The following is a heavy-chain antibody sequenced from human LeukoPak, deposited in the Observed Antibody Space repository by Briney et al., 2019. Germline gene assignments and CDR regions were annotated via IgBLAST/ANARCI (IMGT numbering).Heavy chain of an antibody. CDR1: VYTFTDYG. D-gene: IGHD3-22*01. CDR3: ARVPLHDRNDYYYPH. CDR2: INAGNGNA. J-gene: IGHJ1*01. V-gene: IGHV1-3*01. Sequence: ASVKVSCKASVYTFTDYGMHWVRQAPGQRLEWMAWINAGNGNAKYSQKFQGRVTITRDTSASTAYMELSSLRSEDTAVYYCARVPLHDRNDYYYPHWGQGTVVTVSP.